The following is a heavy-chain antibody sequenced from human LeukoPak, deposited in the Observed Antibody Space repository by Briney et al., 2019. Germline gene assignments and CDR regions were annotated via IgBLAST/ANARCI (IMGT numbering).Heavy chain of an antibody. D-gene: IGHD4-17*01. V-gene: IGHV1-69*04. J-gene: IGHJ1*01. CDR1: GGTFSSYA. Sequence: GASVKVSCKASGGTFSSYAISWVRQAPGQVLAWMGRIIPILGIANYAQKFQGRVTITADKSTSTAYMELSSLRSEDTAVYYCARDEGMTTVTTCYFQHWGQGTLVTVSS. CDR3: ARDEGMTTVTTCYFQH. CDR2: IIPILGIA.